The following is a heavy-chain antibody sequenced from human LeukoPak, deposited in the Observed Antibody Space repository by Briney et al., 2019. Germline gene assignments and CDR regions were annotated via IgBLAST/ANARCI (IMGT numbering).Heavy chain of an antibody. CDR2: ISSSSYI. CDR3: ARDLSEDCGGYCYRPHHYYYMDV. D-gene: IGHD2-21*01. J-gene: IGHJ6*03. CDR1: GFTFSSYS. Sequence: GGSLRLSCAASGFTFSSYSMNWVRQAPGKGLEWVSSISSSSYIYYADSVKGRFTISRDNAKNSLYLQMNSLRAEDTAVYYCARDLSEDCGGYCYRPHHYYYMDVWGKGTTVNGSS. V-gene: IGHV3-21*01.